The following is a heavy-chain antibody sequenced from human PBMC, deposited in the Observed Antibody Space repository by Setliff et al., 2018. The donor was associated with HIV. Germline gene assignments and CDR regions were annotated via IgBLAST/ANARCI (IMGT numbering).Heavy chain of an antibody. V-gene: IGHV3-15*07. CDR1: GFTFNKAW. CDR3: ARDFCGSSCSSGYGYFDH. D-gene: IGHD2-15*01. J-gene: IGHJ4*02. CDR2: VKSERDGGTI. Sequence: GGSLRLSCAASGFTFNKAWMNWVRQAPGKGLEWVGRVKSERDGGTIDYAAPVKGRFTISIDDATNTLYLQMNSLKTEDTAVYYCARDFCGSSCSSGYGYFDHWGQGTLVTVSS.